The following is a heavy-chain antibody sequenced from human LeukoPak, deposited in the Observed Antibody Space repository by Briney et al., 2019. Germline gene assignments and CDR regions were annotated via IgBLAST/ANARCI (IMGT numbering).Heavy chain of an antibody. V-gene: IGHV3-48*03. CDR1: GFTFSSYE. D-gene: IGHD6-19*01. CDR2: ISSSGSTI. J-gene: IGHJ6*02. Sequence: GGSLRLSCAASGFTFSSYEMNWVRQAPGKGLEWVSYISSSGSTIYYADSVKGRFTISRDNAKNSLYLQMNSLRAEDTAVYYCARVLSGGMDVWGQGTTVTVSS. CDR3: ARVLSGGMDV.